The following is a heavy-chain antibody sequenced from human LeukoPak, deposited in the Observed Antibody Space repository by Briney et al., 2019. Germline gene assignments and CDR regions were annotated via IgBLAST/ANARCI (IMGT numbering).Heavy chain of an antibody. CDR3: ARVFIVGATTDY. D-gene: IGHD1-26*01. V-gene: IGHV3-74*01. J-gene: IGHJ4*02. CDR1: GFTFSSYW. CDR2: INSDGSNT. Sequence: GGSLRLSCAASGFTFSSYWMYWVRQAPGKGLVWVSLINSDGSNTNYADSVKGRFTISRDNAKNTLYLQMNSLRAEDTAVYYCARVFIVGATTDYWGQGTLVTVSS.